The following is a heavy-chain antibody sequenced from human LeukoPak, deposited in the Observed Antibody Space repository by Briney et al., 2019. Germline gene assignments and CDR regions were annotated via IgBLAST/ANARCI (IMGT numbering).Heavy chain of an antibody. CDR1: GASVTSGGFY. CDR2: VYYTGST. J-gene: IGHJ5*02. CDR3: ARHSGSGSLSRPFDP. D-gene: IGHD3-10*01. V-gene: IGHV4-39*01. Sequence: SETLSLTCSVSGASVTSGGFYWGWLRQPPGRGPEWIATVYYTGSTYYNPSLKSRVTISIDTSKNQFSLRLTSVTATDTAIYHCARHSGSGSLSRPFDPWGQGTLVTVSS.